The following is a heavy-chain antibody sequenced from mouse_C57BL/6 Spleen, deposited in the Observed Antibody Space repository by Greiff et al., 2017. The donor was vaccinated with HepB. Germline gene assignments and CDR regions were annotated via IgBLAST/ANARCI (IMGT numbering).Heavy chain of an antibody. V-gene: IGHV1-67*01. Sequence: VQRVESGPELVRPGVSVKISCKGSGYTFTDYAMHWVKQSHAKSLEWIGVISTYYGDASYNQKFKDKATMTADKSSSTAYMELASLTSEDSAVYYCARSYYGSSSSPEFAYWGQGTLVTVSA. CDR2: ISTYYGDA. CDR1: GYTFTDYA. J-gene: IGHJ3*01. D-gene: IGHD1-1*01. CDR3: ARSYYGSSSSPEFAY.